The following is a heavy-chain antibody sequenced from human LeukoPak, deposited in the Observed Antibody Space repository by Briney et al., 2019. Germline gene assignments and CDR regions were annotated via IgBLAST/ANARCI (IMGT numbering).Heavy chain of an antibody. CDR3: ARSHILGYWYFDL. D-gene: IGHD1-26*01. J-gene: IGHJ2*01. CDR2: IYSGGNT. Sequence: GGSLRLSCTVAGFTVSSTYMAWVRQAPEKGLEWVSIIYSGGNTYYADSVSGRFTISRDNSKNTVYLQMNSLRADDTAVYYCARSHILGYWYFDLWGRGTLVTVSS. CDR1: GFTVSSTY. V-gene: IGHV3-53*01.